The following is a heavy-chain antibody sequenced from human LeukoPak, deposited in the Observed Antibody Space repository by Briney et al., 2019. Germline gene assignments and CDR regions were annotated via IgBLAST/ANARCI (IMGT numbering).Heavy chain of an antibody. CDR1: GYTFTSSY. V-gene: IGHV1-46*01. CDR3: AREPCGGATPSSFDY. Sequence: ASVKASCKASGYTFTSSYMHWVRQAPGQGLEWMGIINPSGGMRDYTQKFQYRVSMTRDMTTSTVYMELSSLRSEDTAVYFCAREPCGGATPSSFDYWGQGTLVTVSS. J-gene: IGHJ4*02. D-gene: IGHD3-16*01. CDR2: INPSGGMR.